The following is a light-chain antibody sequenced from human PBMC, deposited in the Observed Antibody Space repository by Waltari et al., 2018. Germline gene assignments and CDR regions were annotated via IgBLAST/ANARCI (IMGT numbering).Light chain of an antibody. CDR1: SGDDGETNN. Sequence: APSLPPPLPSSPGPPVATASTSTSGDDGETNNVSWYQQRPAKAPILMIYDDSAWPSGVPDRFSGSRSANTPSLTISGLEAEDEADYYCCSYAGTYPWVFGGETKLTVL. J-gene: IGLJ3*02. CDR3: CSYAGTYPWV. CDR2: DDS. V-gene: IGLV2-11*02.